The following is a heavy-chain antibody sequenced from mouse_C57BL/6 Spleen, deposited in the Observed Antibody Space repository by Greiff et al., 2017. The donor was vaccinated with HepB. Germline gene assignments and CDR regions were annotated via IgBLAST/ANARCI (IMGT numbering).Heavy chain of an antibody. V-gene: IGHV1-53*01. Sequence: QVQLQQPGTELVKPGASVKLSCKASGYNFTSYWMHWVKQRPGQGLEWIGNINPSNGGTNYNEKFKSKATLTVDKSSSTAYMQLSSRTSEDSAVDYCAAYYYGSSPFAYWGQGTLVTVSA. J-gene: IGHJ3*01. CDR2: INPSNGGT. CDR3: AAYYYGSSPFAY. CDR1: GYNFTSYW. D-gene: IGHD1-1*01.